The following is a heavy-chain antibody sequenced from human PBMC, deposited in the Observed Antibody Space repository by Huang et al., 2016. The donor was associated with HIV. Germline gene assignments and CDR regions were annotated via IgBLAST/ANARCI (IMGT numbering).Heavy chain of an antibody. CDR3: ARPSDAAMIRDYYYPMDV. CDR2: IIPHLNTT. Sequence: QVQLVQSEAEVKQPGSSVKVSCKASGGSFSTFGLSWVRQASVRGLEWMAGIIPHLNTTYPAQKFQGRVTLTADESTNTASMELNSLTFEDTAVYYCARPSDAAMIRDYYYPMDVWGQGTTVTVS. J-gene: IGHJ6*02. D-gene: IGHD5-18*01. CDR1: GGSFSTFG. V-gene: IGHV1-69*01.